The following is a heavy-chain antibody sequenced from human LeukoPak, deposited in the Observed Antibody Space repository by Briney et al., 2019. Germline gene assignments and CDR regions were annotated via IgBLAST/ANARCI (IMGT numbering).Heavy chain of an antibody. D-gene: IGHD2/OR15-2a*01. Sequence: ASVKVSCKASGYTFTNHYAHWVRQAPGQGLEWMGLINPTGGSTKYAQKFQGRLTLTRDTSTSTDYMELSSLRSEDTAVYNCARDNSRNEEGLTSWWFDPWGQGTLVTVSS. CDR3: ARDNSRNEEGLTSWWFDP. V-gene: IGHV1-46*01. CDR2: INPTGGST. CDR1: GYTFTNHY. J-gene: IGHJ5*02.